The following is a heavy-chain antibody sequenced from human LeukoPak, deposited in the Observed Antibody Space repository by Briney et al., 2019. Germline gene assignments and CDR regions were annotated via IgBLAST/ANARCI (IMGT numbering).Heavy chain of an antibody. J-gene: IGHJ4*02. D-gene: IGHD1-26*01. Sequence: GGSLRLSCAASGFTFSSYGMHWVRQAPGKGLEWVAVISYDGSNKYYADSVKGRFTISRDNAKNSLYLQMNSLRAEDTAVYYCARGPGEWELLGYFDYWGQGTLVTVSS. CDR2: ISYDGSNK. V-gene: IGHV3-30*03. CDR1: GFTFSSYG. CDR3: ARGPGEWELLGYFDY.